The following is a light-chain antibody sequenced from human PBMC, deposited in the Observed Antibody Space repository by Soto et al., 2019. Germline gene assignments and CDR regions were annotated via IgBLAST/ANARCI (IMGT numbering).Light chain of an antibody. Sequence: EIVLTQSPGTLSLSPGERATLSCRASQSVSSRSLAWYQQKPGRAPRLLIYGASSRAADIPDRFSGSGSGTDFTLTISRLEPEDFAVYYCQEYGSSRTFGQGTKVEIK. CDR2: GAS. CDR1: QSVSSRS. J-gene: IGKJ1*01. CDR3: QEYGSSRT. V-gene: IGKV3-20*01.